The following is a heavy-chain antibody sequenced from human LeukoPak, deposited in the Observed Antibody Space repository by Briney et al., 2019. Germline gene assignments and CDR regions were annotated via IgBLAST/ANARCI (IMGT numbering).Heavy chain of an antibody. J-gene: IGHJ4*02. V-gene: IGHV4-59*01. CDR2: IYYSGST. CDR1: GGSISSYY. D-gene: IGHD3-22*01. CDR3: AREDSSGYFDY. Sequence: NPSETLSLTCSVSGGSISSYYWSWIRQPPGKGLEWIGYIYYSGSTNYNHSLKSRVTISVDTSKNQFSLKLSSVTAADTAVYYCAREDSSGYFDYWGQGTLVTVSS.